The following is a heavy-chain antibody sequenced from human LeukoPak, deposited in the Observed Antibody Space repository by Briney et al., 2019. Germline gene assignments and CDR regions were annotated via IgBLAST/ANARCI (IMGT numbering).Heavy chain of an antibody. CDR1: GGSISSGSYY. D-gene: IGHD3-9*01. Sequence: SETLSLTCTVSGGSISSGSYYWGWIRQPPGKGLEWIGSIYYSGSTYYNPSLKSRVTISVDTSNNQFSLKLSSVTAADMAVYYCARHGALTGNFQHWGQGTLVTVSS. CDR2: IYYSGST. V-gene: IGHV4-39*01. CDR3: ARHGALTGNFQH. J-gene: IGHJ1*01.